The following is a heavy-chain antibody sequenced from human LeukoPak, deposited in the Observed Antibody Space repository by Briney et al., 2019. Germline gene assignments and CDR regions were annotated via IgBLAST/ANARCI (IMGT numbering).Heavy chain of an antibody. J-gene: IGHJ4*02. CDR2: ISGSGGST. Sequence: GGSLRLSCAASGFTASSNYMSWVRQAPGKGLEWVSAISGSGGSTYYADSVKGRFTISRDNSKNTLYLQMNSLRAEDTAVYYCAKEWIPGGSYSDYWGQGTLVTVSS. CDR3: AKEWIPGGSYSDY. D-gene: IGHD1-26*01. V-gene: IGHV3-23*01. CDR1: GFTASSNY.